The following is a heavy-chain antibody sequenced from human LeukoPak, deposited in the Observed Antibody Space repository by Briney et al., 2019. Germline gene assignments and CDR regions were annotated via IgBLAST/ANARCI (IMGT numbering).Heavy chain of an antibody. D-gene: IGHD2-15*01. J-gene: IGHJ5*02. CDR2: INSDGSST. CDR3: AREGGSWTAWFDP. Sequence: GGSLRLSCAASGFTFSSYWMHWVRQAPGKGLVWVSRINSDGSSTSYADSVKGRFTISRDNAKNTLYLQMNSLSAEDTAVYYCAREGGSWTAWFDPWGQGTLVTVSS. V-gene: IGHV3-74*01. CDR1: GFTFSSYW.